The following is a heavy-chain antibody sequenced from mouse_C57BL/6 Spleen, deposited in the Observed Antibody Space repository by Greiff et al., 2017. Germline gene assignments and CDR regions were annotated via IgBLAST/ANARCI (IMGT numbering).Heavy chain of an antibody. CDR1: GYSFTGYF. CDR3: ARSPLYYGSLDY. CDR2: INPYNGDT. V-gene: IGHV1-20*01. J-gene: IGHJ2*01. Sequence: EVMLVESGPELVKPGASVKISCKASGYSFTGYFMNWVMQSHGKSLEWIGRINPYNGDTFYNQKFKGKATLTVDKSSSTAHMELRSLTSEDSAVYYCARSPLYYGSLDYWGQGTTLTVSS. D-gene: IGHD1-1*01.